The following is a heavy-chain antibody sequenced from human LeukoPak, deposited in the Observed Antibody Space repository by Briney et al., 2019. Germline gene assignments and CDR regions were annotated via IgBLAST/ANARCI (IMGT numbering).Heavy chain of an antibody. CDR2: IYSGGST. Sequence: GGSLRLSCAASGFTVSHNYMSWVRQAPGKGLEWVSVIYSGGSTNYADSVKGRFTISRDNSKNTVYLQVNSLRDEDTAVYYCARDLEAANTYYFDYWGQGTMVTVSS. D-gene: IGHD6-13*01. J-gene: IGHJ4*02. CDR1: GFTVSHNY. V-gene: IGHV3-66*01. CDR3: ARDLEAANTYYFDY.